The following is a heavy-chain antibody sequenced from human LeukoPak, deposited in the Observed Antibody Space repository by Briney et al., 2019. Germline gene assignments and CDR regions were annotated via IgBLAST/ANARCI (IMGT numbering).Heavy chain of an antibody. CDR2: ISAYNGNT. Sequence: GASVKVSCKASGYTFTSYGISWVRQAPGQGLEWMGWISAYNGNTNYAQKLQGRVTMTTDTSTSTAYMELRSLRSDDTAVYYCARGGYYDFWSGLTTAFDYWGQGTLVTVSS. D-gene: IGHD3-3*01. CDR3: ARGGYYDFWSGLTTAFDY. V-gene: IGHV1-18*01. CDR1: GYTFTSYG. J-gene: IGHJ4*02.